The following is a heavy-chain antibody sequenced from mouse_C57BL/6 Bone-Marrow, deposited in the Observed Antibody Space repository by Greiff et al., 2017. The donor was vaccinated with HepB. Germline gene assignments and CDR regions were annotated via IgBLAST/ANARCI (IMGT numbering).Heavy chain of an antibody. Sequence: VQLQQSGPELVKPGASVKISCKTSGYAFSSSWMNWVKQRPGKGLEWIGRIYPGDGDTNYNGKFKGKATLTADKSSSTAYMQLSSLTSEDSAVYFCTIITQFDYWGQGTTLTVSS. CDR1: GYAFSSSW. V-gene: IGHV1-82*01. D-gene: IGHD1-1*01. J-gene: IGHJ2*01. CDR3: TIITQFDY. CDR2: IYPGDGDT.